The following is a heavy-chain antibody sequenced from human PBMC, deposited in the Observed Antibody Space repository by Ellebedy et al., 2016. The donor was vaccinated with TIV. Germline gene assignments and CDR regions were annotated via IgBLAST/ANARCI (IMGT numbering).Heavy chain of an antibody. CDR3: ARRRVIVVVDTRRATYFDQ. Sequence: MPSETLSLTCSVSGGSINGHYWSWIRQPPGKGLEWIGEINRSGDTDYNPSLKSRVTLSVDTSKKQFSLRLSSVIAADTAMYYCARRRVIVVVDTRRATYFDQWGQGNLVTVSS. D-gene: IGHD3-22*01. CDR1: GGSINGHY. CDR2: INRSGDT. J-gene: IGHJ4*02. V-gene: IGHV4-34*01.